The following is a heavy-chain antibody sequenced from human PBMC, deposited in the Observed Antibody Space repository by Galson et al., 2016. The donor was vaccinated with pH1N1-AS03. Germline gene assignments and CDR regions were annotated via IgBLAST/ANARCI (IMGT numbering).Heavy chain of an antibody. CDR3: ARRVSLTGREFDS. CDR2: MYPANSDI. CDR1: AYIFGNYW. D-gene: IGHD3-9*01. V-gene: IGHV5-51*01. J-gene: IGHJ5*01. Sequence: QSGAEVKKPGESLKISCRASAYIFGNYWFAWVRQMPGKGLEWMGIMYPANSDIRYSPSFQGQVTISAHTSINTVFLEGNSLRAADTAIYYCARRVSLTGREFDSWGRGTQVTVSS.